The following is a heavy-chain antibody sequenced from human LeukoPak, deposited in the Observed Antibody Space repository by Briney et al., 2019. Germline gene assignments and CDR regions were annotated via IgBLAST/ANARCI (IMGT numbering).Heavy chain of an antibody. V-gene: IGHV5-51*01. CDR3: ASTLGTVTTMYFDY. J-gene: IGHJ4*02. D-gene: IGHD4-17*01. Sequence: GESLKISCKGSGYSFTSYWIGWVGQMPGKRLEWMGDIYPGDSDTRYSPSFQGQVTISADKSISTAYLQWSSLKASDTAMYYCASTLGTVTTMYFDYWGQGTLVTVSS. CDR2: IYPGDSDT. CDR1: GYSFTSYW.